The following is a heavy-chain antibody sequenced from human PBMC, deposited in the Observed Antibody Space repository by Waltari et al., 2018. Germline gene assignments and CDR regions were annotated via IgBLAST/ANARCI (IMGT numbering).Heavy chain of an antibody. CDR3: ASLGIAAAGTVSGYYYMDV. D-gene: IGHD6-13*01. V-gene: IGHV3-9*01. CDR2: ISWNSGSI. CDR1: GFTFYDYA. J-gene: IGHJ6*03. Sequence: EVQLVESGGGLVQPGRSLRLSCAASGFTFYDYAMHWVRQAPGKGLEWVSGISWNSGSIGYADSVKGRFTISRDNAKNSLYLQMNSLRAEDTALYYCASLGIAAAGTVSGYYYMDVWGKGTTVTVSS.